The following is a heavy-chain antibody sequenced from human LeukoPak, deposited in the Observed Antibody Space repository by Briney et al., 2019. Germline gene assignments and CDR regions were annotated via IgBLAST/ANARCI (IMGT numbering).Heavy chain of an antibody. J-gene: IGHJ3*02. V-gene: IGHV5-51*01. CDR1: GYSFTSYW. CDR2: IYPGDSDT. Sequence: EESLKISCKGSGYSFTSYWIGWVRQMPGKGLEWMGIIYPGDSDTRYSPSFQGQVTISADKSISTAYLQWSSLKASDTAMYYCASSRCRVGATFDAFDIWGQGTMVTVSS. D-gene: IGHD1-26*01. CDR3: ASSRCRVGATFDAFDI.